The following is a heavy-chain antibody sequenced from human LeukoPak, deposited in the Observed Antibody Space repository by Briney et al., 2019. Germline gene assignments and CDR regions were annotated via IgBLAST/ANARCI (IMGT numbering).Heavy chain of an antibody. CDR3: ARGTRDYDHVWGSYSPYYFDY. Sequence: LGRSLRLSCAASGFSFSSYAMHWVRQAPGKGLEWVAFTLYDGSYKYYADSVKGRFTISRDNSKNTLYLQMNSLRAEDTAVYYCARGTRDYDHVWGSYSPYYFDYWGQGTLVTVSS. J-gene: IGHJ4*02. CDR2: TLYDGSYK. D-gene: IGHD3-16*01. V-gene: IGHV3-30*14. CDR1: GFSFSSYA.